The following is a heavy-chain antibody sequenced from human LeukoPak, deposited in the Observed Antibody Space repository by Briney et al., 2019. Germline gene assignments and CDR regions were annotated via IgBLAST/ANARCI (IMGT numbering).Heavy chain of an antibody. V-gene: IGHV1-69*05. CDR1: GGTFSSYA. Sequence: SVKVSCKASGGTFSSYAISWVRQAPGQGLEWMGRIIPIFGTANYAQKFQGRVTITTDESTSTAYMELSSLRSEDTAVYYCARDRIKYDSSRYYENWGQGTLVTVSS. CDR2: IIPIFGTA. J-gene: IGHJ4*02. D-gene: IGHD3-22*01. CDR3: ARDRIKYDSSRYYEN.